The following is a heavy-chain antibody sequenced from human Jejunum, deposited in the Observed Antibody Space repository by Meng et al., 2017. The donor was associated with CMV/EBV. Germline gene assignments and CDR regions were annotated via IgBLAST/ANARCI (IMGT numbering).Heavy chain of an antibody. CDR1: FSSYT. D-gene: IGHD3-3*01. J-gene: IGHJ6*02. Sequence: FSSYTMNWVRQAPGKGLEWVSSISGSSTYIYYADSLKGRFTISRDNAKNSLYLQMNSLRAEDTSVYYCARAPFYDVWSAYHRGMDVWGQGTTVTVSS. CDR3: ARAPFYDVWSAYHRGMDV. V-gene: IGHV3-21*01. CDR2: ISGSSTYI.